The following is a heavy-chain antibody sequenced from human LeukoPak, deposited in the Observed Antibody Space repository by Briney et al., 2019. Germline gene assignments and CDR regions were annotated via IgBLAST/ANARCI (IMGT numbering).Heavy chain of an antibody. Sequence: GGSLRLSCAASGFTFSSFWMTWVRQAPGKGLEWVANIDQDGSERHYVDSVEGRFTISRDNAKNSMYLQMNSLRVEDTAVYYCATSLGTTTTFWGQGTLVTVSS. CDR3: ATSLGTTTTF. J-gene: IGHJ4*02. CDR1: GFTFSSFW. D-gene: IGHD1-14*01. V-gene: IGHV3-7*01. CDR2: IDQDGSER.